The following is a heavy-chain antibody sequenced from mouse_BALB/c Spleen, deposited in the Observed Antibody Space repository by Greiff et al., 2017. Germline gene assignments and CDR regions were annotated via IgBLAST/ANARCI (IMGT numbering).Heavy chain of an antibody. Sequence: QVQLQQSGAELVRPGSSVKISCKASGYAFSSYWMNWVKQRPGQGLEWIGQIYPGDGDTNYNGKFKGKATLTADKSSSTAYMQLSSLTSEDSAVYFCARDRYGAMDYWGQGTSVTVSS. V-gene: IGHV1-80*01. CDR1: GYAFSSYW. D-gene: IGHD2-14*01. CDR2: IYPGDGDT. CDR3: ARDRYGAMDY. J-gene: IGHJ4*01.